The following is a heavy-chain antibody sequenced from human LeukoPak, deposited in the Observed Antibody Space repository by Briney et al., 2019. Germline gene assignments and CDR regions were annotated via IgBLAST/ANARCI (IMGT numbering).Heavy chain of an antibody. J-gene: IGHJ5*02. D-gene: IGHD6-19*01. Sequence: PSETLSLTCTVSGGSVSSGSYYWSWIRQPPGKGLEWIGYIYYSGSTNYNPSLKSRVTISVDTSKNQFSLKLSSVAAADTAVYYCARSGQWRGWFDPWGQGTLVTVSS. CDR3: ARSGQWRGWFDP. CDR2: IYYSGST. V-gene: IGHV4-61*01. CDR1: GGSVSSGSYY.